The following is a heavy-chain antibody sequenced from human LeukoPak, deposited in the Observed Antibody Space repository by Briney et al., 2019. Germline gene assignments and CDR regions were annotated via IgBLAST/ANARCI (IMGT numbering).Heavy chain of an antibody. CDR1: GGSISSYY. CDR2: IYYSGST. CDR3: ARSGCSGGSCMNN. V-gene: IGHV4-59*08. Sequence: PSETLSLTCTVSGGSISSYYWSWIRQPPGKGLEWIGYIYYSGSTNYNPSLKSRVTISVDKSKNQFYLKLSSVTAADTAVYYCARSGCSGGSCMNNWGQGTLVTVSS. J-gene: IGHJ4*02. D-gene: IGHD2-15*01.